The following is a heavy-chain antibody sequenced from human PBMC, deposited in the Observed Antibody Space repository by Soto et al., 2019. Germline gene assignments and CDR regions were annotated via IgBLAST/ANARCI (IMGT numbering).Heavy chain of an antibody. Sequence: EVQLLEPGGGLVQPGGSLRLSCTASGFTFSTYFLTWVRQAPGKGLDWVSGISASGGGTYYADSVKGRFTISRDNSKNTLYLQMNSLRAEDTAVYYCARAPNGDYLGAFDFWGQKTMVTVSS. J-gene: IGHJ3*01. CDR3: ARAPNGDYLGAFDF. V-gene: IGHV3-23*01. D-gene: IGHD4-17*01. CDR2: ISASGGGT. CDR1: GFTFSTYF.